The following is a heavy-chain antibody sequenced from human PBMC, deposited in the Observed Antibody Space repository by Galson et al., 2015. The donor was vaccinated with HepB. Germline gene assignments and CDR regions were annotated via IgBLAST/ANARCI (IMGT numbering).Heavy chain of an antibody. CDR2: ISSSGNTI. CDR3: ARASATYSSSRPHYYYYMDV. D-gene: IGHD6-13*01. J-gene: IGHJ6*03. CDR1: GFTFSDYY. V-gene: IGHV3-11*01. Sequence: SLRLSCAASGFTFSDYYMSWIRQAPGKGLEWVSYISSSGNTIYYADSVKGRFTISRDNTKNSLYLQMNSLRAEDTAVYYCARASATYSSSRPHYYYYMDVWGKGTTVTVSS.